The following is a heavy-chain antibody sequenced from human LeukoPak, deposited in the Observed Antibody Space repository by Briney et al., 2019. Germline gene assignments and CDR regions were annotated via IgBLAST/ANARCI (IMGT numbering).Heavy chain of an antibody. CDR3: ARGRSPAGIQGNWFDP. CDR1: GYTLTELS. Sequence: ASVTVSCKVSGYTLTELSMHWVRQAPGKGLEWVGGFDPEDGETIDAQKFQGRVTMTEDTSTDTAYMELSSLRSEDTAVYYCARGRSPAGIQGNWFDPWGKGTLVTVSS. V-gene: IGHV1-24*01. CDR2: FDPEDGET. D-gene: IGHD2-2*01. J-gene: IGHJ5*02.